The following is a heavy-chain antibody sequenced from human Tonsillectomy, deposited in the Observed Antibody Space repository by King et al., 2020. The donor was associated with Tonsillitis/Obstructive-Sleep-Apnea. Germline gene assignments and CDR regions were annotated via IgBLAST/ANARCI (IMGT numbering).Heavy chain of an antibody. CDR2: IHHSGIT. CDR3: ARGYYDYMGVLFDY. J-gene: IGHJ4*02. CDR1: GGSFSDYY. D-gene: IGHD3-16*01. Sequence: VQLQQWGAGLLKPSETLSLTCAVYGGSFSDYYWSWLRQPPGKGLEWIGEIHHSGITNYNPSLKSRVSISLDTSKNQFSLKLTSVTAADTAVYYCARGYYDYMGVLFDYWGQGTLVTVSS. V-gene: IGHV4-34*01.